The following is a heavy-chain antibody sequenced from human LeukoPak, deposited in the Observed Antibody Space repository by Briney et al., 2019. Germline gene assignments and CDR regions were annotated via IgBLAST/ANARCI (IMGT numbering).Heavy chain of an antibody. J-gene: IGHJ4*02. Sequence: GKSLRLSCAASTFTLGTYSMNWVRQAPGKGLEWVSAISGSGGSTYYADSVKGRFTISRDNSKNTLYLQMNSLRAEDTAVYYCAKDFTAVAGAFVDYWGQGTLVTVSS. D-gene: IGHD6-19*01. CDR3: AKDFTAVAGAFVDY. V-gene: IGHV3-23*01. CDR1: TFTLGTYS. CDR2: ISGSGGST.